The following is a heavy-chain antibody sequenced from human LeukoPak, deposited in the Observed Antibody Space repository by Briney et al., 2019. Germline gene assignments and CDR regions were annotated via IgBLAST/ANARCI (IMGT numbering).Heavy chain of an antibody. CDR1: GFTFNNYA. Sequence: GGCLRLSCSASGFTFNNYAMSWVRQAPGKGLEWVSGLSGLGDSKYYADSVNGRFSISRDNANNRLYLQMNNLRAEDAAVYYCAKDFRDTSMFTDGYFDSWGQGTLVTVSS. D-gene: IGHD5-18*01. CDR2: LSGLGDSK. J-gene: IGHJ4*02. CDR3: AKDFRDTSMFTDGYFDS. V-gene: IGHV3-23*01.